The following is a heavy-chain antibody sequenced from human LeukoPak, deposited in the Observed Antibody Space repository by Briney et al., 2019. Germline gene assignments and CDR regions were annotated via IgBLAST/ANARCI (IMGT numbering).Heavy chain of an antibody. V-gene: IGHV3-33*05. CDR3: ARAQWLLDLDAFDI. CDR1: GFSFSTYG. D-gene: IGHD3-22*01. CDR2: ISYDGSNK. J-gene: IGHJ3*02. Sequence: GGSLRLSCVASGFSFSTYGMHWVRQAPGKGLEWVAVISYDGSNKYYADSVKGRFTISRDNAKNSLYLQMNSLRAEDTALYYCARAQWLLDLDAFDIWGQGTMVTVSS.